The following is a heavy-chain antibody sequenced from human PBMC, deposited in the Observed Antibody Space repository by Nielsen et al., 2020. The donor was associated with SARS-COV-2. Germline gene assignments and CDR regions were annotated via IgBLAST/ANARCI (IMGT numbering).Heavy chain of an antibody. D-gene: IGHD3-10*01. CDR3: ARDMLWFGEPIPYGMDV. Sequence: GESLKISCAASGFTFSSYSMNWVRQAPGKGLEWVSSISSSSSYIYYADSVKGRFTISRDNSKNTLCLQMNSLRAEDTAVYYCARDMLWFGEPIPYGMDVWGQGTTVTVSS. J-gene: IGHJ6*02. CDR1: GFTFSSYS. CDR2: ISSSSSYI. V-gene: IGHV3-21*04.